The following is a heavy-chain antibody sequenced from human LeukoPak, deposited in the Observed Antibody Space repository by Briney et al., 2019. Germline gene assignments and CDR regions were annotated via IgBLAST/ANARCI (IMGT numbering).Heavy chain of an antibody. V-gene: IGHV3-23*01. D-gene: IGHD4-17*01. CDR1: GFTFSNYG. J-gene: IGHJ4*02. Sequence: PGGSLRLSCVGSGFTFSNYGMTWVRQAPGKGLEWVSGISGSFDSTYYADSVRGRFTISRDNSKNTLYLEMNSLRAEDTAVYYCAKDRTYGDYDFDRWGQGTLVTVSS. CDR2: ISGSFDST. CDR3: AKDRTYGDYDFDR.